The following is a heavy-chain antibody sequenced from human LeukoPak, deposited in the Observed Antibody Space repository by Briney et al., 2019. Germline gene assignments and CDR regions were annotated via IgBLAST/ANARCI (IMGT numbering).Heavy chain of an antibody. D-gene: IGHD5-18*01. CDR1: GFTYTDYW. CDR2: INPDGTII. J-gene: IGHJ5*02. Sequence: GGSLRLSCVGSGFTYTDYWMHWFRQAPGKGPVWVSRINPDGTIIDYAHSVKGRFSISRDNAKNLLYLQMNGLRADDTAVYYCAKDLSWNTADRWGQGILVTVSS. CDR3: AKDLSWNTADR. V-gene: IGHV3-74*01.